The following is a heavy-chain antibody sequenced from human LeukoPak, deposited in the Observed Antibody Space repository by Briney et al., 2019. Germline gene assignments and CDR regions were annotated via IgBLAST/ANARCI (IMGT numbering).Heavy chain of an antibody. CDR2: ISAYNGNT. Sequence: VASVKVSCTASGCTFTSYGISWVRQAPGQGLEWMGWISAYNGNTNYAQKLQGRVTMTTDTSTSTAYMELRSLRSDDTAVYYCARGRVVPAAMPARPSYYYGMDVWGKGTTVTVSS. J-gene: IGHJ6*04. CDR3: ARGRVVPAAMPARPSYYYGMDV. D-gene: IGHD2-2*01. CDR1: GCTFTSYG. V-gene: IGHV1-18*04.